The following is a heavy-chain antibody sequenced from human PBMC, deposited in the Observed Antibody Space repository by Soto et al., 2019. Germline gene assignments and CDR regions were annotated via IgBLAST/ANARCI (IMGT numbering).Heavy chain of an antibody. D-gene: IGHD3-3*01. CDR3: AVWPYYDFWSGYLYDAFDI. J-gene: IGHJ3*02. Sequence: SETLSLTCTVSGGSISSSSYYWGWIRQPPGKGLEWIGSIYYSGSTYYNPSLKSRVTISVDTSKNQFSLKLSSVTAADTAVYYCAVWPYYDFWSGYLYDAFDIWGQGTMVTVSS. CDR1: GGSISSSSYY. V-gene: IGHV4-39*01. CDR2: IYYSGST.